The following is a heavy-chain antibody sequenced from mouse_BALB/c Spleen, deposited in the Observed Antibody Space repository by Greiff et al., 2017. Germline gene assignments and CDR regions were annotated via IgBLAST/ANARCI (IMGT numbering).Heavy chain of an antibody. Sequence: QVQLQQPGAELVKPGASVKLSCTASGYTFTSYWMHWVKQRPGQGLEWIGEINPSNGRTNYNEKFKSKATLTVDKSSSTAYMQLSSLTSEDSAVYYGARVITTATLYFDYWGQGTTLTVSS. J-gene: IGHJ2*01. CDR1: GYTFTSYW. D-gene: IGHD1-2*01. CDR3: ARVITTATLYFDY. CDR2: INPSNGRT. V-gene: IGHV1S81*02.